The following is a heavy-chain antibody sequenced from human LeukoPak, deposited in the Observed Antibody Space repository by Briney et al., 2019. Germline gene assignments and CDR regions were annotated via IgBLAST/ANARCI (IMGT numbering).Heavy chain of an antibody. V-gene: IGHV3-21*01. J-gene: IGHJ4*02. Sequence: PGGSLRLSCAASGFTFSSYSMNWVRQAPGKGLEWVSSISSSSSYIYYADSVKGRFTISRDNAKNSLYLQMNSLRAEDTAVYYCARPRTGGAQFDYWGQGTLVTVSS. D-gene: IGHD3-16*01. CDR1: GFTFSSYS. CDR3: ARPRTGGAQFDY. CDR2: ISSSSSYI.